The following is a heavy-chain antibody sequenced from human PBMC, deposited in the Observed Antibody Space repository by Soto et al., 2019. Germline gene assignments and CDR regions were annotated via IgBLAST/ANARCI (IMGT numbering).Heavy chain of an antibody. Sequence: QVQLQESGPGLVKPSETLSLTCTVSGGSISSYYWSWIRQPPGKGLEWIGYIYSSGSTNYNPSLNGRVTFSGGTSKKPFSLKLSSGTAADRAVYYCARAPPETLLRPYYYGMDVWGQGTTVTVSS. CDR1: GGSISSYY. D-gene: IGHD2-2*01. V-gene: IGHV4-59*01. CDR3: ARAPPETLLRPYYYGMDV. J-gene: IGHJ6*02. CDR2: IYSSGST.